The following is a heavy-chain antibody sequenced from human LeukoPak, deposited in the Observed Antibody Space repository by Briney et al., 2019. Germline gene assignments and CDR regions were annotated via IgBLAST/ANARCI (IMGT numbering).Heavy chain of an antibody. CDR3: ARDHAPRYYYDSSGYLAF. CDR2: ISSSGRPI. J-gene: IGHJ4*02. CDR1: GFTFSDYY. D-gene: IGHD3-22*01. Sequence: PRGCRRLSWAASGFTFSDYYMSWIRQAPGGGRGWVSYISSSGRPIYYADSVKGRFTISRDNAKNSLYLQMHSLRAEDTAVYYCARDHAPRYYYDSSGYLAFWGQGTLVTVSS. V-gene: IGHV3-11*01.